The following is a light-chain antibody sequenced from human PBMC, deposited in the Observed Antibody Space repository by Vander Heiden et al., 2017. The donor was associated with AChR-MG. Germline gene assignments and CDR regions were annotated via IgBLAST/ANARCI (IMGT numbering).Light chain of an antibody. Sequence: YALTPPLSVSVALGQTARSTCGGNNMGSKNVHWYQQKPGQAPVLVIYRDSNRPSGIPERFSGSNSGNTATLTIGRAQAGDEADYYCQVWDSSTYVFGTGTKVTVL. V-gene: IGLV3-9*01. CDR2: RDS. CDR1: NMGSKN. J-gene: IGLJ1*01. CDR3: QVWDSSTYV.